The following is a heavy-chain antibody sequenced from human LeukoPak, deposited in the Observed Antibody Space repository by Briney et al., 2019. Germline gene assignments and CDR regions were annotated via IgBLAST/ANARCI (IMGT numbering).Heavy chain of an antibody. J-gene: IGHJ4*02. Sequence: SETLSLTCAVYGGSFSGYYWSWIRQPPGKGLDWIGEINHSGSTNYNPSLKSRVTISVDTSKNQFSLKLSSVTAADTAVYYCAYSGYDFSYFDYWGQGTLVTVSS. CDR3: AYSGYDFSYFDY. CDR1: GGSFSGYY. CDR2: INHSGST. V-gene: IGHV4-34*01. D-gene: IGHD5-12*01.